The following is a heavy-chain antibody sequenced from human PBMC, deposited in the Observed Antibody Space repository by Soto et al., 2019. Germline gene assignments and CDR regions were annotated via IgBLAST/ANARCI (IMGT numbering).Heavy chain of an antibody. Sequence: SATLSLTCTVSGGSISSGGYYCSWIRQHPGKGLEWIGYIYYSGSTYYNPSLKSRVTISVDTSKNQFSLKLSSVTAADTAVYYCARVGGINWFDPWGQGTLVTVSS. J-gene: IGHJ5*02. D-gene: IGHD3-16*01. CDR1: GGSISSGGYY. CDR2: IYYSGST. V-gene: IGHV4-31*03. CDR3: ARVGGINWFDP.